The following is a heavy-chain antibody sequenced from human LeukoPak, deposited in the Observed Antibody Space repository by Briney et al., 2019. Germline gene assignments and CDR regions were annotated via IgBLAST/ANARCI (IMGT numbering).Heavy chain of an antibody. CDR2: IYINGST. Sequence: SETLSLTCTVSGGSISSGNYYWSWIRQPAGKGLEWIGRIYINGSTNYNPSLKSRVTISVDTSKNQFSLKLNSVTAADTAVYYCAREGYCSSTNCYNFNYWGQGTLVTVSS. J-gene: IGHJ4*02. D-gene: IGHD2-2*02. V-gene: IGHV4-61*02. CDR1: GGSISSGNYY. CDR3: AREGYCSSTNCYNFNY.